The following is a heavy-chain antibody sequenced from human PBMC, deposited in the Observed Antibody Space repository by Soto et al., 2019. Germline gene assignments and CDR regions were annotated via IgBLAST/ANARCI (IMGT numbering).Heavy chain of an antibody. CDR3: AKKRRSGGDNWYFDS. CDR1: GFTFSSYS. D-gene: IGHD2-21*02. J-gene: IGHJ4*02. CDR2: ISAFSDSI. V-gene: IGHV3-23*01. Sequence: EVQLLESGGGLVQPGGSLRLSCAASGFTFSSYSMYWVRQAPGKGPEGVAGISAFSDSILYADSVEGRFTISRDNSKNTLYLQLNSLRADDTAVYFCAKKRRSGGDNWYFDSWGQGTLVTVSS.